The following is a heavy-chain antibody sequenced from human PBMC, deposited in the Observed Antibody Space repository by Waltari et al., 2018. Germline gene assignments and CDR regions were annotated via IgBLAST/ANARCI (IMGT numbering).Heavy chain of an antibody. CDR3: ARTGVAAAGIAFDI. D-gene: IGHD6-13*01. CDR1: GGSISSSSYY. Sequence: QLQLQESGPGLVKPSETLSLTGTVSGGSISSSSYYWGWIRQPPGKGLEWIGSIYYSGSTYYNPSLKSRVTISVDTSKNQFSLKLSSVTAADTAVYYCARTGVAAAGIAFDIWGQGTMVTVSS. J-gene: IGHJ3*02. CDR2: IYYSGST. V-gene: IGHV4-39*07.